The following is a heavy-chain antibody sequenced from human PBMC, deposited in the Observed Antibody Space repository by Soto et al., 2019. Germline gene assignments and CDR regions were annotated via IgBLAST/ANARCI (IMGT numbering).Heavy chain of an antibody. V-gene: IGHV1-3*01. CDR2: INVGNGNT. D-gene: IGHD5-12*01. CDR1: GYTFTRHN. CDR3: ARGTVATTRLSPDY. J-gene: IGHJ4*02. Sequence: GASVKVSCKTPGYTFTRHNIHWVRQAPGQRLEWMGWINVGNGNTRYSQKFQGRLTLTRDTPGNTAYLELNSPISEDTAVYYCARGTVATTRLSPDYWGQGALVTVSS.